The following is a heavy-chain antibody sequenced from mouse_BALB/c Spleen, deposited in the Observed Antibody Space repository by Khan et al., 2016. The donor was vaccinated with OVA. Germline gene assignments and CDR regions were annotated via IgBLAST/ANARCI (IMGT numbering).Heavy chain of an antibody. CDR2: IYPGSGNT. CDR1: GYTFTDYY. V-gene: IGHV1-77*01. CDR3: TRVDTTSLDC. J-gene: IGHJ2*01. Sequence: QVQLQQSGTELARPGASVKLSCKASGYTFTDYYITWVKQRSRQGLEWIGEIYPGSGNTYYNENFKVKASLTADKSSNTAYMELTSLTTEVSAVYFGTRVDTTSLDCWGQGTTLTVSS. D-gene: IGHD2-3*01.